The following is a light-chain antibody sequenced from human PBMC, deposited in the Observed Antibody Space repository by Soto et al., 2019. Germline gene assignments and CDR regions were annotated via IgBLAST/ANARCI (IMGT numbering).Light chain of an antibody. CDR1: SGHSGYI. CDR3: ENWDRNTQV. J-gene: IGLJ3*02. Sequence: QSVLTQSSSAYASLGSSVKLTCTLSSGHSGYIIAWHQQQPGKAPRYLMKLEGSGSYNKGCGVPDRFSGSTSGADRYLTISNLQFEDEADYYCENWDRNTQVFGGGTKVTVL. CDR2: LEGSGSY. V-gene: IGLV4-60*02.